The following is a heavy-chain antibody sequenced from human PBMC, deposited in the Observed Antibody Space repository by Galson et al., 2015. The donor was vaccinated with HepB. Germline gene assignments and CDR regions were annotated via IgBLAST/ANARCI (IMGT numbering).Heavy chain of an antibody. V-gene: IGHV3-30-3*01. D-gene: IGHD5-12*01. CDR1: GFTFSTYP. J-gene: IGHJ4*02. CDR2: ISYHGGNI. Sequence: SLRLSCAASGFTFSTYPMHWVRQAPGKGLEWVAVISYHGGNIYYADSVKGRFTISRDNSKNTLYLQMSSLRVEDTALYYCARDLLATKDYFDYWGPGTLVTVSS. CDR3: ARDLLATKDYFDY.